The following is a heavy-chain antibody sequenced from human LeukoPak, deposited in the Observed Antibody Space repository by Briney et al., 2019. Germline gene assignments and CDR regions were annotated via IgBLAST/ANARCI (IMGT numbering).Heavy chain of an antibody. CDR2: IIPIFGTA. D-gene: IGHD6-6*01. V-gene: IGHV1-69*05. CDR1: GGTFSSYA. CDR3: ARGGIASRQNYYYMDV. Sequence: SVKVSCKASGGTFSSYAISWVRQAPGQGLEWMGGIIPIFGTANYAQKFQGRVTITTDESTSTAYMELSSLRSEDTAVYYCARGGIASRQNYYYMDVWGKGTTATVSS. J-gene: IGHJ6*03.